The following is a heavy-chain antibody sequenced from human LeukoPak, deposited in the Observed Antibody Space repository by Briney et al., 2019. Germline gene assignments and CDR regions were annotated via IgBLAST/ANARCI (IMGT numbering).Heavy chain of an antibody. V-gene: IGHV1-8*01. CDR2: MNPNSGNT. CDR3: ATRYCSGGSCYFLSLDY. Sequence: GGSVKVSCTASGYTFSSNDINWVRQATGQGLEWMGWMNPNSGNTGYAQKFLGRVTMTRNTSISTAYMELNSLRSEDTAVYYCATRYCSGGSCYFLSLDYWGQGTLVTVSS. CDR1: GYTFSSND. D-gene: IGHD2-15*01. J-gene: IGHJ4*02.